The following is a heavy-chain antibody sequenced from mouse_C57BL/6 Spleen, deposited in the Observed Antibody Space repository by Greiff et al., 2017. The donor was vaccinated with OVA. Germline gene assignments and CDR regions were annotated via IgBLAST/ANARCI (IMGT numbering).Heavy chain of an antibody. CDR3: ARSYYGSRRPYWYFDV. CDR2: INPNYGTT. Sequence: EVKVVESGPELVKPGASVKISCKASGYSFTDYNMNWVKQSNGKSLEWIGVINPNYGTTSYNQKFKGKATLTVDQSSSTAYMQLNSLTSEDSAVYYCARSYYGSRRPYWYFDVWGTGTTVTVSS. V-gene: IGHV1-39*01. D-gene: IGHD1-1*01. J-gene: IGHJ1*03. CDR1: GYSFTDYN.